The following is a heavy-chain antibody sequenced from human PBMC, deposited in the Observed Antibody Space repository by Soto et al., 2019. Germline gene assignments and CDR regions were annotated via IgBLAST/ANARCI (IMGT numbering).Heavy chain of an antibody. D-gene: IGHD3-3*01. V-gene: IGHV4-31*03. Sequence: SETLSLTCTVSGGSISSCGYYWSWIRQHPGKGLEWIGYIYYSGSTYYNPSLKSRVTISVDTSKNQFSLKLSSVTAADTAVYYCARENPRITIFGPGRNRPKIYGMDGWGQGTTVTVSS. CDR1: GGSISSCGYY. J-gene: IGHJ6*02. CDR2: IYYSGST. CDR3: ARENPRITIFGPGRNRPKIYGMDG.